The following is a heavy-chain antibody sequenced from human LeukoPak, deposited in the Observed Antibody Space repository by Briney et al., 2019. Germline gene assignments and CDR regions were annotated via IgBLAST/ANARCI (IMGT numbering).Heavy chain of an antibody. CDR3: ARGRSRDGYNYDY. J-gene: IGHJ4*02. CDR2: IYYSGST. V-gene: IGHV4-59*01. Sequence: SETLSLTCTVSGGSISTYYWSWIRQPPGKGLEWIGYIYYSGSTNYTPSLKSRVTISVDTSKNQFSLNLSSVTAADTGVYYCARGRSRDGYNYDYWGQGTLVTVSS. CDR1: GGSISTYY. D-gene: IGHD5-24*01.